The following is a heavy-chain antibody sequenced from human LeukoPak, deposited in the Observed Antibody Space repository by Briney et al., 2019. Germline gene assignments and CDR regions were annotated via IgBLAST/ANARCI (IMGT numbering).Heavy chain of an antibody. V-gene: IGHV5-51*01. Sequence: VRQTPGXGLEWMGIIYPGDSDTRYSPSFQGQVTISADKSISTAYLQWSSLKASDTAMYYCARAGYSYGSFDYWGQGTLVTVSS. D-gene: IGHD5-18*01. J-gene: IGHJ4*02. CDR3: ARAGYSYGSFDY. CDR2: IYPGDSDT.